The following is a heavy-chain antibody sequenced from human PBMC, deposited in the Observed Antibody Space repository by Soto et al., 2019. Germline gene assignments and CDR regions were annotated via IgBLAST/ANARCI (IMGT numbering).Heavy chain of an antibody. J-gene: IGHJ6*03. CDR1: GLTFSRAD. D-gene: IGHD3-3*01. CDR2: SGGSDFST. V-gene: IGHV3-23*01. CDR3: AKAENDYDFWSGLYYYYYYYMDV. Sequence: HPGGSLRLSCVVSGLTFSRADLSWVRQPPGKGLEWVSASGGSDFSTHYVDSVKGRFTISRDNSKNTLYLQMNSLRAEDTAVYYCAKAENDYDFWSGLYYYYYYYMDVWGKGATVTVSS.